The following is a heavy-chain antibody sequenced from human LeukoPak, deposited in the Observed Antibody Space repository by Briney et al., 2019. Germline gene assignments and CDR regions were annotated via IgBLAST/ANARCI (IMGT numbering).Heavy chain of an antibody. V-gene: IGHV1-3*01. D-gene: IGHD1-1*01. CDR2: INAGNGDT. J-gene: IGHJ4*02. CDR3: ARDRGGTGDFDY. Sequence: ASVKVSCKASGYTFTSYAMHWMRRAPGQRLEWMGWINAGNGDTKYSQKFQGRVTIARDTSASTAYMELSSLRSEDTAVYYCARDRGGTGDFDYWGRGTLVTVSS. CDR1: GYTFTSYA.